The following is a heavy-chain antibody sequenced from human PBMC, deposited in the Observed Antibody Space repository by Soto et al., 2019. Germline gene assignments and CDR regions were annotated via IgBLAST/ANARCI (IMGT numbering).Heavy chain of an antibody. Sequence: QITLKESGPALMEPTQTLTLTCSFSGLSLSTPGVGVGWLRQAPGKALECLAIIYWDNDKGYNPSLKTRLTITKDTSKNQVVLTMTYMEPVDTALYYRAHRVPYSTNYHVGWFHPWGQGTLVTVS. D-gene: IGHD1-7*01. J-gene: IGHJ5*01. V-gene: IGHV2-5*02. CDR1: GLSLSTPGVG. CDR2: IYWDNDK. CDR3: AHRVPYSTNYHVGWFHP.